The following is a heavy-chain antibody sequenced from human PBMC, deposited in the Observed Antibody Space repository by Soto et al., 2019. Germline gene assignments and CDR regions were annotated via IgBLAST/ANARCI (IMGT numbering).Heavy chain of an antibody. Sequence: QVQLVESGGGVVQPGRSLRLSCAASGFTFSSYAMHWVRQAPGKGLEWVAVISYDGSNKYYADSVKGRFTISRDNSKNTLYLQMNSLRAEDTAVYYCARVHPVLAARPNYYGMDVWGQGTTVTVSS. D-gene: IGHD6-6*01. CDR3: ARVHPVLAARPNYYGMDV. CDR1: GFTFSSYA. V-gene: IGHV3-30-3*01. J-gene: IGHJ6*02. CDR2: ISYDGSNK.